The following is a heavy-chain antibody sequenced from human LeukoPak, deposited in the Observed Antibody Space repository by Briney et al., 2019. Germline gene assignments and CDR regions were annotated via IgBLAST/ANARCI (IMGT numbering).Heavy chain of an antibody. Sequence: PGGSLRLSCAASGFTFSNTWMHWVRQAPGKGLVWVSRIHSDGISTTYADSVKGRFTISRDNAKNTLYLQMNSLRAEDTAVYYCARDSRATTHYYYYYMDVWGKGTTVTISS. CDR2: IHSDGIST. V-gene: IGHV3-74*03. J-gene: IGHJ6*03. CDR3: ARDSRATTHYYYYYMDV. CDR1: GFTFSNTW. D-gene: IGHD5-12*01.